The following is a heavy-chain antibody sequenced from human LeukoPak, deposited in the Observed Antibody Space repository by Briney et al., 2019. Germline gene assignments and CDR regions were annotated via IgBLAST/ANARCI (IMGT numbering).Heavy chain of an antibody. J-gene: IGHJ3*02. D-gene: IGHD3-10*01. CDR2: IYYSGST. Sequence: SETLSLTCTVSGGSINSSSYYCGWIRQPPGKGLEWIGTIYYSGSTYYNPSLKSRVTISVDTSKNQFSLKLSSVTASDTAVYYCARRFAPSRNDAFDIWGQGAMVTVSS. CDR3: ARRFAPSRNDAFDI. V-gene: IGHV4-39*01. CDR1: GGSINSSSYY.